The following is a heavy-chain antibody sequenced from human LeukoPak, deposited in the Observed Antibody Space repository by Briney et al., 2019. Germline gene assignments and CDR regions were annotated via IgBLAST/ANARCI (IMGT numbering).Heavy chain of an antibody. Sequence: GGSLRLSCTLSGFSFREHWISWVRHAPGKGREWVGNIKEEGNEDYYVDSVEGRFVIFKDNAKHSMYLQMHSLRAEGTAVYYCTRGDRGYAESLYWGRGTLVTVSS. CDR2: IKEEGNED. CDR1: GFSFREHW. CDR3: TRGDRGYAESLY. V-gene: IGHV3-7*02. J-gene: IGHJ4*02. D-gene: IGHD5-12*01.